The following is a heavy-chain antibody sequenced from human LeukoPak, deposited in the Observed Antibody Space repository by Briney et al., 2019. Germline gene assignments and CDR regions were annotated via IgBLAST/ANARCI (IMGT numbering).Heavy chain of an antibody. D-gene: IGHD3-10*01. Sequence: ASVKVSCKVSGYTLTELSMHWVRQAPGKGLEWMGGFDPEDGETIYARKFQGRVTMTEDTSTDTAYMELSSLRSEDTAVYYCAAGSGSYYILNFDYWGQGTLVTVSS. V-gene: IGHV1-24*01. CDR3: AAGSGSYYILNFDY. J-gene: IGHJ4*02. CDR1: GYTLTELS. CDR2: FDPEDGET.